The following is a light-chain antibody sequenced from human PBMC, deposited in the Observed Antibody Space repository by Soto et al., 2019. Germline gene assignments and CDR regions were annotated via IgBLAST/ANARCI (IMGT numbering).Light chain of an antibody. CDR2: DAS. J-gene: IGKJ4*01. CDR3: QQRSNWPPALT. CDR1: QSIGSY. Sequence: EIVLTQSTATLSLSLGERSTPSSRAIQSIGSYLAWYQHKLGQPPRILIYDASNRATGIPARFSGSGSGKDFTLNISSLEPEDFAVYYCQQRSNWPPALTVGGGTQVEIK. V-gene: IGKV3-11*01.